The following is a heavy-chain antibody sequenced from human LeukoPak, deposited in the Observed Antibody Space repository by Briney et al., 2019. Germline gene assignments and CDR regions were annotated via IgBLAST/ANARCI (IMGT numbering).Heavy chain of an antibody. D-gene: IGHD3-22*01. V-gene: IGHV1-69*04. CDR1: GGTFSSYA. CDR2: IIPILGIA. J-gene: IGHJ4*02. Sequence: GASVKVSCKASGGTFSSYAISWVRQAPGQGLEWMGRIIPILGIANYAQKFQGRVTITADKSTSTAYMELSSLRSEDTAVYYCARSLAPYDSSGYPIGYWGQGTLVTVSS. CDR3: ARSLAPYDSSGYPIGY.